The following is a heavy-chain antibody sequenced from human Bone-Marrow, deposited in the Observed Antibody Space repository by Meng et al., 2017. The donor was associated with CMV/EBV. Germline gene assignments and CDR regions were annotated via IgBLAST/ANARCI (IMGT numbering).Heavy chain of an antibody. Sequence: SETLSLTCAVYGGSFSGYYWSWIRQPPGKGLEWIGEINHSGSTNYNPSLKSRVTISVDTSKNQFSLKLDSVTAADTAVYYCAREYYYSGWFESWGQGTLVTVSS. D-gene: IGHD2/OR15-2a*01. CDR1: GGSFSGYY. CDR2: INHSGST. CDR3: AREYYYSGWFES. V-gene: IGHV4-34*01. J-gene: IGHJ5*01.